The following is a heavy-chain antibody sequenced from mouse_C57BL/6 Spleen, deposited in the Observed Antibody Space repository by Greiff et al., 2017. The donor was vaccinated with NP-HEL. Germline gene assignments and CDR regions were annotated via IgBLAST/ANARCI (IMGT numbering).Heavy chain of an antibody. D-gene: IGHD1-1*01. CDR2: ILPGRGST. V-gene: IGHV1-9*01. CDR3: ALFITTVVATNYYAMDY. Sequence: QVQLQQSGAELMKPGASVKLSCKATGYTFTGYWIEWVKQRPGHGLEWIGEILPGRGSTNYNEKFKGKATFTADTSSNTAYMQLSSLTTEDSAIYYCALFITTVVATNYYAMDYWGQGTSVTVSS. J-gene: IGHJ4*01. CDR1: GYTFTGYW.